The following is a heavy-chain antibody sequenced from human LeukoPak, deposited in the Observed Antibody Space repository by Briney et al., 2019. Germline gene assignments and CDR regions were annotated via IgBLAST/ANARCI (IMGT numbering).Heavy chain of an antibody. Sequence: ASVKVSCKASGGTFSSYAISWVRQAPGPGLEWMGGIIPIFGTANYAQKFQGRVTITTDESTSTAYMELSSLRSEDTAVYYCAREGSSSSLDYYYYYMDVWGKGTTVTVSS. J-gene: IGHJ6*03. CDR3: AREGSSSSLDYYYYYMDV. CDR2: IIPIFGTA. D-gene: IGHD6-6*01. CDR1: GGTFSSYA. V-gene: IGHV1-69*05.